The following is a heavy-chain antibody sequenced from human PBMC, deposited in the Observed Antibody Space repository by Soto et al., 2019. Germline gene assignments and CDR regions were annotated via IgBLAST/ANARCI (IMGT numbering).Heavy chain of an antibody. CDR3: ARLTYSSSWTDY. V-gene: IGHV1-69*13. J-gene: IGHJ4*02. CDR1: GGTFSSYA. D-gene: IGHD6-13*01. Sequence: SVKVSCKASGGTFSSYAISWVRQAPGQGLEWMGGIIPIFGTANYAQKFQGRVTITADESTSTAYMELSSLRSEDTAVYYCARLTYSSSWTDYWGQGTLVTVSS. CDR2: IIPIFGTA.